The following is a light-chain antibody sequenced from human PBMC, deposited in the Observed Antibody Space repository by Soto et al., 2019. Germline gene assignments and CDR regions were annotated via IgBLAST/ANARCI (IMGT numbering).Light chain of an antibody. CDR3: QQRSNWPCT. V-gene: IGKV3-11*01. CDR1: QSVSSY. Sequence: EMVLTQSPATLSLSPGERATLSCRASQSVSSYLAWYQQKPGQAPRLLIYDASNRATGIPARFSGSGSGTDFTLTISSLEPEDFAVYDCQQRSNWPCTFGPGTKVDIK. CDR2: DAS. J-gene: IGKJ3*01.